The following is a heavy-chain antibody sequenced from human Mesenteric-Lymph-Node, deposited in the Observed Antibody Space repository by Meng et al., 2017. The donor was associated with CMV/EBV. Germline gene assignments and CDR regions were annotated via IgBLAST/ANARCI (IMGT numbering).Heavy chain of an antibody. V-gene: IGHV3-30*02. CDR2: IRFDGSNK. Sequence: GESLKISCAASGFTFNNYGMHWVRQAPGKGLEWVAFIRFDGSNKYYADSVKGRFTISRDNFLNTLYLRMNSLRAEDTAIYYCAKDQGDIVTTVSWGLHYFGVHVWGQGTTVTVSS. J-gene: IGHJ6*02. CDR1: GFTFNNYG. CDR3: AKDQGDIVTTVSWGLHYFGVHV. D-gene: IGHD5-12*01.